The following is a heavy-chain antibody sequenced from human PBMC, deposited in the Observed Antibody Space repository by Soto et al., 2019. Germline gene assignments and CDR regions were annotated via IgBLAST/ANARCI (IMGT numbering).Heavy chain of an antibody. D-gene: IGHD6-19*01. V-gene: IGHV3-53*04. CDR1: GFTVSSNY. CDR3: AGDSSGSQRGNFDL. J-gene: IGHJ2*01. Sequence: EVQLVESGGGLVQPGGSLRLSCAASGFTVSSNYMSWVRQAPGKGLEWVSVIYSGGSTYYADSVKGRFTISRHNSKNTLYLQMNSRRAEYASVYYCAGDSSGSQRGNFDLWGRGTLVTVSS. CDR2: IYSGGST.